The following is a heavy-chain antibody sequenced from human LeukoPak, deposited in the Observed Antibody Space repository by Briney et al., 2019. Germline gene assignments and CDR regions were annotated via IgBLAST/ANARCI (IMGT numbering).Heavy chain of an antibody. CDR2: IYWNDDK. J-gene: IGHJ5*02. Sequence: SGPTLEKPTQTLTLTCTFSGFSLSTSGVGVGWIRQPPGKALEWLAVIYWNDDKRYSPVLKSRLTITKDTSKNQVVLTMTNMDPVDTATYYCAHRGDITMVRGVSPIRGWFDPWGQGTLVTVSS. V-gene: IGHV2-5*01. CDR3: AHRGDITMVRGVSPIRGWFDP. D-gene: IGHD3-10*01. CDR1: GFSLSTSGVG.